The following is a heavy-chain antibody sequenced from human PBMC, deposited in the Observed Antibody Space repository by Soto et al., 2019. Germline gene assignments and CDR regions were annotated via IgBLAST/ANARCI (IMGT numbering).Heavy chain of an antibody. CDR1: GGSFSGYY. CDR2: INHSGST. Sequence: SETLSLTCAVYGGSFSGYYWSWISQPPGKGLEWIGEINHSGSTNYNPSLKSRVTISVDTSKNQFSLKLSSVTAADTAVYYCARGRRGSGSYEERKSWGPKYFDYWGQGTLVTVSS. D-gene: IGHD3-10*01. CDR3: ARGRRGSGSYEERKSWGPKYFDY. J-gene: IGHJ4*02. V-gene: IGHV4-34*01.